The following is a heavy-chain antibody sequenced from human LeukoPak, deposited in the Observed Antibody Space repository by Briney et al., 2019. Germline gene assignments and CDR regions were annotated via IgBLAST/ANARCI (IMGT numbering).Heavy chain of an antibody. Sequence: GGSLRLSCAASGFTFSSYAMNWVRQAPGKGLEWVSVISSSGGTTYYSDSVKGRFIISRDSSKNTLYLQMNSLRAEDTAVYYCAKAGIAVPATPEYCGQGTQVTVSS. J-gene: IGHJ4*02. CDR2: ISSSGGTT. CDR1: GFTFSSYA. CDR3: AKAGIAVPATPEY. V-gene: IGHV3-23*01. D-gene: IGHD6-19*01.